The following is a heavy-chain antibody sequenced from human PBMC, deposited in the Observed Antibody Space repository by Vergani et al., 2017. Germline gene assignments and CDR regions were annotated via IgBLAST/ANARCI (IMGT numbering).Heavy chain of an antibody. CDR1: GFTFSSYW. D-gene: IGHD2-21*02. J-gene: IGHJ6*02. Sequence: EVQLVESGGGLVQPGGSLRLSCAASGFTFSSYWMHWVRQAPGKGLVWVSRINSDGSSTSYADSVKGRFTISRDNAKNTLYLQMNSLRAEDTAVYYCARVTHYYYGMDVWGQGTTVTVSS. CDR3: ARVTHYYYGMDV. V-gene: IGHV3-74*01. CDR2: INSDGSST.